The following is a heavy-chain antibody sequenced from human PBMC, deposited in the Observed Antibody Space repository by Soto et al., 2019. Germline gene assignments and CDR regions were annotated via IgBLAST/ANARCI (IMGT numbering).Heavy chain of an antibody. CDR2: IYSEGTP. J-gene: IGHJ6*02. CDR1: GFTVCSNY. CDR3: ARSTYYDILTGSYYYYAMDV. Sequence: PWGSLRLSCAASGFTVCSNYISCVRHSPWKWLEWVSVIYSEGTPYYADSVKGRFTISRENSNNTLYLHMNNLRAEDTAVYYCARSTYYDILTGSYYYYAMDVWGQGTTVTVS. V-gene: IGHV3-53*01. D-gene: IGHD3-9*01.